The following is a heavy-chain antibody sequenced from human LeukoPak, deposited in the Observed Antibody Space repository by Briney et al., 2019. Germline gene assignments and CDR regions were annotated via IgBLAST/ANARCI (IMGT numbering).Heavy chain of an antibody. CDR1: GGSISSSSYY. CDR2: IYYSGST. CDR3: ASPSDGYTYGRSLNY. V-gene: IGHV4-39*07. J-gene: IGHJ4*02. Sequence: SETLSLTCTVSGGSISSSSYYWGWIRQPPGKGLEWIGSIYYSGSTYYNPSLKGRVTISADTSKNQFSLNLSSVTAADTAVYYCASPSDGYTYGRSLNYWGQGILVTVSS. D-gene: IGHD5-18*01.